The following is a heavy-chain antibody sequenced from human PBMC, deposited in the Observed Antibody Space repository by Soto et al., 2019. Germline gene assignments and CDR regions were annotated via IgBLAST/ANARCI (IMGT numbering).Heavy chain of an antibody. CDR2: INPSGGST. Sequence: GASVKVSCKASGYTFTNYYIHWVRQAPGQGLEWMGKINPSGGSTSYAQKFQGRVSMTRDTSTSTVYMELSSLRSEDTAVYYCARAHVWGSYRVAFDIWGLGTLVTVSS. V-gene: IGHV1-46*01. CDR1: GYTFTNYY. CDR3: ARAHVWGSYRVAFDI. J-gene: IGHJ3*02. D-gene: IGHD3-16*02.